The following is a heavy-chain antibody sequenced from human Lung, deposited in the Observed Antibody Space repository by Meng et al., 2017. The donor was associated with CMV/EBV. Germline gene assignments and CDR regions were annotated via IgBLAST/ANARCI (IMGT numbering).Heavy chain of an antibody. CDR3: ARETGSSGWYGPGY. CDR1: GFNFRTYS. V-gene: IGHV3-21*01. CDR2: ISSSSTYI. D-gene: IGHD6-19*01. Sequence: GESXKISCAASGFNFRTYSMNWVRQAPGKGLEWVSSISSSSTYIYYADSLKGRFTISRDNAKNSLYLQMNSLRAEDTAVYYCARETGSSGWYGPGYWGHGTLVTVSS. J-gene: IGHJ4*03.